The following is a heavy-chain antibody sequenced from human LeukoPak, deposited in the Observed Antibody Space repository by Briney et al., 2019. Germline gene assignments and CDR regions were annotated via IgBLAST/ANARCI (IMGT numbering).Heavy chain of an antibody. CDR2: ISPTGSTT. CDR1: GFSFSGHW. J-gene: IGHJ4*02. D-gene: IGHD3-3*01. Sequence: GGSLRLSCTASGFSFSGHWMHWARQLPGKGLVWVSRISPTGSTTSYADSVKGRFTVSRDNSKNTLYLQMNSLRAEDTAVYYCAKDAGSNYDFWSGYYKAGSYFDYWGQGTLVTVSS. CDR3: AKDAGSNYDFWSGYYKAGSYFDY. V-gene: IGHV3-74*01.